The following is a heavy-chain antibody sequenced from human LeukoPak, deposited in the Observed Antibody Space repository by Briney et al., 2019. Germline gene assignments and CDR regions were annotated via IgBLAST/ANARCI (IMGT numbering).Heavy chain of an antibody. J-gene: IGHJ6*03. CDR1: GYTFTSYS. V-gene: IGHV1-18*01. CDR3: ARGERRYDILTDMDV. CDR2: ISAYNGNT. D-gene: IGHD3-9*01. Sequence: ASVKVSCKASGYTFTSYSISWVRQAPGQGLEWMGRISAYNGNTNYAQMLQGRVTMTTDTSTSTAYMELRSLRSDETAVYYCARGERRYDILTDMDVWGKGTTVTVSS.